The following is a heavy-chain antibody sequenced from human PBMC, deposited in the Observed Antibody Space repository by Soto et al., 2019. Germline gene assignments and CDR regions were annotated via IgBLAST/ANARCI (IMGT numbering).Heavy chain of an antibody. CDR3: ARVYGSGTQSAFFFDY. V-gene: IGHV1-18*04. D-gene: IGHD3-10*01. Sequence: QVQLVQSGAEVKKPGASVKVSCKTSGYTFASSGISWVRQAPGQGLEWMGWISAYKRNTNYAQKLQGRLTMTTDPSTSTAYMELRSLRSDDTAVYYCARVYGSGTQSAFFFDYWGQGTLVTVSS. CDR2: ISAYKRNT. CDR1: GYTFASSG. J-gene: IGHJ4*02.